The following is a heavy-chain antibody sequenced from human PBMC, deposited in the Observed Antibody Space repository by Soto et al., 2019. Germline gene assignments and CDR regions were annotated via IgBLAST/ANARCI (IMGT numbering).Heavy chain of an antibody. J-gene: IGHJ5*02. CDR2: INPNSGGT. Sequence: GASVKVSCKASGYTFTVYYMHGVLQAPGQGLEWMGWINPNSGGTNYAQKFQGRVTMTRDTSISTAYTELSRLRSDDTAVYYCARVRIAAHWFDPWGQGTLVTVSS. CDR1: GYTFTVYY. D-gene: IGHD6-25*01. CDR3: ARVRIAAHWFDP. V-gene: IGHV1-2*02.